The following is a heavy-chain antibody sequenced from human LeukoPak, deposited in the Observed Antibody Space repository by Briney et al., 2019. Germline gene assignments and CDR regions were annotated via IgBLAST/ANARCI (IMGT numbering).Heavy chain of an antibody. V-gene: IGHV3-7*04. CDR3: ARYCGGGSCFDY. Sequence: GGSLRLSCAASGFPFSSRWMSWVRQAPGKGLEWVANIKADGSEKHYVDSVKGRFTVSRDNAKNSLFLQMNSLRAEDTGLYYCARYCGGGSCFDYWGRGTLVTVSS. D-gene: IGHD2-15*01. J-gene: IGHJ4*02. CDR2: IKADGSEK. CDR1: GFPFSSRW.